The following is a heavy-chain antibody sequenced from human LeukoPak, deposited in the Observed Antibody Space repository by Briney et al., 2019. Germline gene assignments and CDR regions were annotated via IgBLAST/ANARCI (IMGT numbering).Heavy chain of an antibody. J-gene: IGHJ6*03. CDR2: INTNTEKP. V-gene: IGHV7-4-1*02. CDR3: ARGMSNSPYYFYYYMDV. D-gene: IGHD1-1*01. CDR1: GYTFTSYG. Sequence: GASVKVSCKASGYTFTSYGISWVRQAPGQGLEWMGCINTNTEKPTYAQGFTGRFVFSLDTSVSTAYLQISSLKAEDTAVYYCARGMSNSPYYFYYYMDVWGKGPRSPSP.